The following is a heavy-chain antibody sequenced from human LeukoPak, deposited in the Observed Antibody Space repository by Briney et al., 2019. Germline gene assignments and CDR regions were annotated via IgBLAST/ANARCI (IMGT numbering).Heavy chain of an antibody. CDR1: GFTFSSYA. CDR3: ATSRGYFFRWFQH. CDR2: ISGTGGNT. V-gene: IGHV3-23*01. J-gene: IGHJ1*01. D-gene: IGHD3-22*01. Sequence: PGGSLRLSCAASGFTFSSYAMSWVRQAPGKGLEWVSAISGTGGNTYYADSVKGRFTISRDNAKSSLYLQMNSLRADDTAVYYCATSRGYFFRWFQHWGQGTLVTVSS.